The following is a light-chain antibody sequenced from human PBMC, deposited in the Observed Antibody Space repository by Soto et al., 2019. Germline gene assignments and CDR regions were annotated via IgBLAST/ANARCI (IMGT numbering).Light chain of an antibody. CDR3: ISYTSSGTSYV. CDR2: EVS. Sequence: QSVLTQPASVSGSPGQSITISCTGTSSDVGGYNYVAWYQQHPGKVPRLMIYEVSNRPSGVSNRFSGSKSGSTASLTTSGLQAEDEADYYCISYTSSGTSYVFGTGTKVTVL. J-gene: IGLJ1*01. CDR1: SSDVGGYNY. V-gene: IGLV2-14*01.